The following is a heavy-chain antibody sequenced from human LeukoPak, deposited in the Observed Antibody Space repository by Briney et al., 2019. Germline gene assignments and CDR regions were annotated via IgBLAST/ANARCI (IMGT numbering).Heavy chain of an antibody. J-gene: IGHJ4*02. CDR1: GFTLSLAW. V-gene: IGHV3-74*01. CDR2: IKYDGSYT. D-gene: IGHD4-17*01. Sequence: GGSLRLSCATSGFTLSLAWMHWVRQAPGKGLEWVSRIKYDGSYTNYADSVKGRFTISRDNARNTLSLHMISLRAEDTAVYYCASPLGDSVFYWGQGTLVTVSS. CDR3: ASPLGDSVFY.